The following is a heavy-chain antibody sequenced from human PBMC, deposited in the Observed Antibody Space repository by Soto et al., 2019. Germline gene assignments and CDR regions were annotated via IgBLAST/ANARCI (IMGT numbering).Heavy chain of an antibody. J-gene: IGHJ4*02. CDR3: AKATSKLDY. Sequence: EVQLLESGGGLIQPGGSLRLSCAASGFTFSSNDLSWVRQAPGKGLEWASSISASGRSLFYADAVKGRFTISRDNSKNTLYLQMSILTAEDTAVYYCAKATSKLDYWGQGTLVTVSS. D-gene: IGHD2-2*01. CDR2: ISASGRSL. V-gene: IGHV3-23*01. CDR1: GFTFSSND.